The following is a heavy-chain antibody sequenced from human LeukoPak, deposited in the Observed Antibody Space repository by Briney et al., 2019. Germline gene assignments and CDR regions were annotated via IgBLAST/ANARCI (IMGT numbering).Heavy chain of an antibody. V-gene: IGHV3-23*01. J-gene: IGHJ4*02. Sequence: GGSMRLSCAASGFTFNRYAISWVRQAPGKGLEWVSTIGGSGDKTFYADHVKRRFTISRDNSKNMLHLQMSSLTGEDTALYYCVRRGDASSGWGDHDYWGQGALVTVSS. CDR3: VRRGDASSGWGDHDY. CDR1: GFTFNRYA. D-gene: IGHD6-19*01. CDR2: IGGSGDKT.